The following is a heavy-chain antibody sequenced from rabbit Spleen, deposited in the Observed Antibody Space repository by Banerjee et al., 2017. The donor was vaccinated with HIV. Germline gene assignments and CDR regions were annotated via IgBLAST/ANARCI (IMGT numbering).Heavy chain of an antibody. CDR2: IDSGGSGFT. CDR1: GLDFSSGDY. D-gene: IGHD4-1*01. CDR3: ARDLAGVIGWNFGL. V-gene: IGHV1S40*01. J-gene: IGHJ6*01. Sequence: QSLEESGGGLVQPEGSLTLTCTASGLDFSSGDYMCWVRQAPGKGLEWIACIDSGGSGFTYFASWAKGRFTISKTSSTTVTLQMTSLTAADTATYFCARDLAGVIGWNFGLWGPGTLVT.